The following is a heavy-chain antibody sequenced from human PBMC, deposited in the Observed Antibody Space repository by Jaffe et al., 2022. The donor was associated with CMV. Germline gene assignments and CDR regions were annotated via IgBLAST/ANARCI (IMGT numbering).Heavy chain of an antibody. J-gene: IGHJ1*01. V-gene: IGHV3-21*01. CDR1: GFTFSSYS. CDR3: ARPLLPAARNEYFQH. CDR2: ISSSSSYI. Sequence: EVQLVESGGGLVKPGGSLRLSCAASGFTFSSYSMNWVRQAPGKGLEWVSSISSSSSYIYYADSVKGRFTISRDNAKNSLYLQMNSLRAEDTAVYYCARPLLPAARNEYFQHWGQGTLVTVSS. D-gene: IGHD2-2*01.